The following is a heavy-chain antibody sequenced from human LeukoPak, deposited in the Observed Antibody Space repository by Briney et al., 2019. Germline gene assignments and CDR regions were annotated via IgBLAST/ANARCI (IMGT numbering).Heavy chain of an antibody. CDR2: ISFDGDNE. J-gene: IGHJ1*01. D-gene: IGHD5/OR15-5a*01. CDR3: AREPSGNFGQLVSSAEYFQH. V-gene: IGHV3-30-3*01. CDR1: GFTFSNYA. Sequence: GGSLRLSCATSGFTFSNYAIHWVRQAPGKGLEWVADISFDGDNECYADSVRGRFMISRDNSKNIVYLQMNSLTIEDTAVYYCAREPSGNFGQLVSSAEYFQHWGQGTRVTVSS.